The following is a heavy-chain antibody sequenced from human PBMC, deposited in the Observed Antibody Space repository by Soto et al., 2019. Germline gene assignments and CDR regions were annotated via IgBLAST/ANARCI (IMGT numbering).Heavy chain of an antibody. D-gene: IGHD2-2*01. CDR2: ISSSSSYI. V-gene: IGHV3-21*01. CDR1: GFTFSSYS. CDR3: ARDRSYAPGGWFDP. Sequence: GGSLRLSCAASGFTFSSYSMNWVRQAPGKGLEWVSSISSSSSYIYYADSVKGRFTISRDNAKNSLYLQMNSLRAEDTAVYYCARDRSYAPGGWFDPWGQGTLVTVSS. J-gene: IGHJ5*02.